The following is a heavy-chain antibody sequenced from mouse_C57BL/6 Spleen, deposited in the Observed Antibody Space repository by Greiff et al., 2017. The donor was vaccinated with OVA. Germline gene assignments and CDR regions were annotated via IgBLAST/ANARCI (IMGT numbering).Heavy chain of an antibody. J-gene: IGHJ2*01. CDR3: ARKGLGNNYFDY. V-gene: IGHV1-50*01. CDR1: GYTFTSYW. Sequence: QVQLQQPGAELVKPGASVKLSCKASGYTFTSYWMQWVKQRPGQGLEWIGEIDPSDSYTNYNQKFKGKATLTVDTSSSTAYMQLSSLTSEDSAVYYCARKGLGNNYFDYWGQGTTLTVSS. CDR2: IDPSDSYT. D-gene: IGHD3-3*01.